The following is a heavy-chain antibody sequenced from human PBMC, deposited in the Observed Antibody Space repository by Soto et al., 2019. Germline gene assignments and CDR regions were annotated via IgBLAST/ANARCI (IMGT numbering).Heavy chain of an antibody. Sequence: QVQLVQSGAEVKKPGSSVKVSCKASGGTFSSYSINRVRQAPGQGLEWMGGIIPIFGTANYAQKFQGRVTLTADESTSTAHIELSSLRNEDTAVYYCARTFHSWPGGWDFDLRGRGTQVSVSS. CDR2: IIPIFGTA. J-gene: IGHJ2*01. CDR1: GGTFSSYS. V-gene: IGHV1-69*01. D-gene: IGHD3-16*01. CDR3: ARTFHSWPGGWDFDL.